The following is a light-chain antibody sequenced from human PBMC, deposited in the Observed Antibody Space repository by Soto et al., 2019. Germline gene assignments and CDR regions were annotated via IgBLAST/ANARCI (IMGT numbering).Light chain of an antibody. V-gene: IGKV3-11*01. CDR3: HQRQSWPRT. CDR2: LTS. Sequence: ENVFTQSPATLSSFPGDRVTLSCRASQAVNTRLAWYQHKPGQAPRLLIYLTSNRAAGIPARFSGSGSETDFTLTISDVEPEDFAVYYCHQRQSWPRTFGQGTRWIS. J-gene: IGKJ1*01. CDR1: QAVNTR.